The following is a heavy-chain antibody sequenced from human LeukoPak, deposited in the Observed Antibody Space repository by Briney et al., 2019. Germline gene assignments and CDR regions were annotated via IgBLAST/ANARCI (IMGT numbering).Heavy chain of an antibody. CDR2: ISAYNGNT. D-gene: IGHD3-22*01. CDR1: GYTFTSYG. V-gene: IGHV1-18*01. Sequence: ASVKVACKAPGYTFTSYGISWVRQAPGQGLEWMGWISAYNGNTNYAQKLQGRVTMTTDTSTSTAYMELRSLRSDDTAVYYCARAHGYDSSCYSEAYFDYWGQGTLVSVSS. CDR3: ARAHGYDSSCYSEAYFDY. J-gene: IGHJ4*02.